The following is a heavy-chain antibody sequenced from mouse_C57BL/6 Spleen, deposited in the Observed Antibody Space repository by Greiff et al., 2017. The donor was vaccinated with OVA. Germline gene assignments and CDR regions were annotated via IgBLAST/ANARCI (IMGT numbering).Heavy chain of an antibody. CDR1: GYTFTDYY. J-gene: IGHJ1*03. V-gene: IGHV1-26*01. Sequence: EVQLQQSGPELVKPGASVKISCKASGYTFTDYYMNWVKQSHGKSLEWIGDINPNNGGTSYNQKFKGKATLTVDKSSSTAYMELRSLTSEDSAVYYCARYYDSYWYFEVWGTGTTVTVSS. D-gene: IGHD2-4*01. CDR3: ARYYDSYWYFEV. CDR2: INPNNGGT.